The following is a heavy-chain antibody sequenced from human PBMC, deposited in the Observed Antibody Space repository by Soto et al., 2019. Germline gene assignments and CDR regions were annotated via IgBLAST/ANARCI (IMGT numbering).Heavy chain of an antibody. Sequence: QLVQSGAEVKKPGASVKVTCKAYGYTLTNYPMPWVRQAPGQRLEWMGWINPGNANTKYSQNFQGRVTITSDKSGSTAYMELSSMRSEDTAVYHCAREDSVGPGSYYEFYYYYMDVWGKGNTVTVSS. CDR1: GYTLTNYP. D-gene: IGHD3-10*01. CDR3: AREDSVGPGSYYEFYYYYMDV. V-gene: IGHV1-3*01. J-gene: IGHJ6*03. CDR2: INPGNANT.